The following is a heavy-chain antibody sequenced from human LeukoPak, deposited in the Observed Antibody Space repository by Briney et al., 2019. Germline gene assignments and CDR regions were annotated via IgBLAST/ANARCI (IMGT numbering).Heavy chain of an antibody. Sequence: ASVKVSCKASGYTFTSYDINWVRQAPGQGLEWMGWISAYNGNTNYAQKLQGRVTMTTDTSTSTAYMELRSLRSDDTAVYYCARNPALLWFGEGGYFDYWGQGTLVTVSS. CDR2: ISAYNGNT. J-gene: IGHJ4*02. CDR1: GYTFTSYD. V-gene: IGHV1-18*01. CDR3: ARNPALLWFGEGGYFDY. D-gene: IGHD3-10*01.